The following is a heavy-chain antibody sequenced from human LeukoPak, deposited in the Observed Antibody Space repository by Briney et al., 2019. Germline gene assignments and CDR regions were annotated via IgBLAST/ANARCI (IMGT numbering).Heavy chain of an antibody. Sequence: PSETLSLTCTVSGGSISSSSYYWGWIRQPPGKGLEWIGSIYYSGSTYYNPSLKSRVTISVDTSKNQFSLKLSSATAADTAVYYCARQGDSYADYWGQGTPVTVSS. J-gene: IGHJ4*02. CDR2: IYYSGST. CDR1: GGSISSSSYY. V-gene: IGHV4-39*01. D-gene: IGHD2-21*02. CDR3: ARQGDSYADY.